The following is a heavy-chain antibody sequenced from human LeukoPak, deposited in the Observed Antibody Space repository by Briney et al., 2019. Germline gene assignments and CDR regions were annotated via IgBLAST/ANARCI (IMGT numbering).Heavy chain of an antibody. CDR1: GFTFSSYW. J-gene: IGHJ5*02. CDR2: INSDGSST. V-gene: IGHV3-74*01. D-gene: IGHD2-15*01. Sequence: GGSLRLSCAASGFTFSSYWMHWVRQAPGKGLVWVSRINSDGSSTSYADSVKGRFTISRDNAKNTLYLQMNSLRAEDTAVYYCARVVVAATPRGNWFDPWGQGTLDTVSS. CDR3: ARVVVAATPRGNWFDP.